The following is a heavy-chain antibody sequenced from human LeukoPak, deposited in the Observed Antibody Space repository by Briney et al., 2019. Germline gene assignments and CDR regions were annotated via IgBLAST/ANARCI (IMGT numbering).Heavy chain of an antibody. D-gene: IGHD6-19*01. J-gene: IGHJ4*02. CDR2: IIPILGIA. CDR3: ARSVLIAVAPDY. Sequence: SVKVSCKASGGTFSSYAISWVRQAPGQGLEWMGRIIPILGIANYAQKFQGRVTITADKSTSTAYMELSSLRSEDTAVYYCARSVLIAVAPDYWGQGTLVTVSS. V-gene: IGHV1-69*04. CDR1: GGTFSSYA.